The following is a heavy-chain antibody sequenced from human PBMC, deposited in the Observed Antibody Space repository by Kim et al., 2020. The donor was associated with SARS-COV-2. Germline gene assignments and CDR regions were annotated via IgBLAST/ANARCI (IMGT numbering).Heavy chain of an antibody. Sequence: RVTISLDTSKNQFSLKLSSVTAADTAVYYCARISIITFGGVIVTDWYFDLWGRGTLVTVSS. V-gene: IGHV4-59*01. J-gene: IGHJ2*01. CDR3: ARISIITFGGVIVTDWYFDL. D-gene: IGHD3-16*02.